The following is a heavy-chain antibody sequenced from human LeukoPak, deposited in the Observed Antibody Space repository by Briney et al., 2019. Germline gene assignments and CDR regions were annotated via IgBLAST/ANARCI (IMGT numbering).Heavy chain of an antibody. CDR2: INAGNGNT. CDR3: ARVSRMATIPYYFDY. D-gene: IGHD5-24*01. CDR1: GYTFTSYA. J-gene: IGHJ4*02. Sequence: ASMKVSCKASGYTFTSYAMHWVRQAPGQRLEWMGWINAGNGNTKYSQKFQGRVTITRDTSASTAYMELSSLRSEDTAVYYCARVSRMATIPYYFDYWGQGTLVTVSS. V-gene: IGHV1-3*01.